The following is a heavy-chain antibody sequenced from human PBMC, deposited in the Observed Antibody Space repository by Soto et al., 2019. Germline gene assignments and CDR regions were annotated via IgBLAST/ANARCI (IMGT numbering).Heavy chain of an antibody. CDR1: GYTFSSYS. Sequence: PGESLKISCEGSGYTFSSYSIGWVRQMPGKGLEWMGIIYPDDSDTRYSPSFRGQVTISVDKSISRAYLQWSSLKASDSAMYFCARIGSSYNPFDSWGRGTLVTVSS. V-gene: IGHV5-51*01. J-gene: IGHJ4*02. CDR2: IYPDDSDT. D-gene: IGHD2-15*01. CDR3: ARIGSSYNPFDS.